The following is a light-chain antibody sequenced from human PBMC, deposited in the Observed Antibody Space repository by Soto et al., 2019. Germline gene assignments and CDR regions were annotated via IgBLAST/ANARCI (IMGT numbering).Light chain of an antibody. J-gene: IGKJ1*01. V-gene: IGKV1-5*03. CDR2: KAS. Sequence: DIQMTQSAATLSGSVGDRVTITCRASQTISSWLAWYQQKPGKAPKLLIYKASSLESGVPSRFSGSGSGTEFTLTISSLQPDDFATYYCQQYNSYSRTWTFGQGTKVDIK. CDR3: QQYNSYSRTWT. CDR1: QTISSW.